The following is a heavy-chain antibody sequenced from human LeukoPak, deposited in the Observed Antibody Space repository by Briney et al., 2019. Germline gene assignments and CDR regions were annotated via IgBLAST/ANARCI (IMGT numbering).Heavy chain of an antibody. CDR1: GGSFSGYY. J-gene: IGHJ5*02. CDR2: INHSGST. CDR3: ASRHPAASGTPFDP. V-gene: IGHV4-34*01. Sequence: PSETLSLTCAVYGGSFSGYYWSWIRQPPGKGLEWIGEINHSGSTNYNPSLKSRVTISVDTSKNQFSLKLSSVTAADTAVYHCASRHPAASGTPFDPWGQGTLVTVSS. D-gene: IGHD1-14*01.